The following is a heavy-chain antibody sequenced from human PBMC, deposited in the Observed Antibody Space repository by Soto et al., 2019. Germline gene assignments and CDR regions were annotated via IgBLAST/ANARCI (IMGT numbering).Heavy chain of an antibody. CDR2: ISTYNGDT. D-gene: IGHD2-15*01. Sequence: QGQLVQAGAEVRKPGASVKVSCKASGYTFSTSGMSWLRQAPGQGLEWMGWISTYNGDTNDAPKFQDRVTMTSDTSTSTVYMELRSLRSDDTAVYYCARAGAAPDYYYGMDVWGQGTRVTVSS. CDR1: GYTFSTSG. J-gene: IGHJ6*02. V-gene: IGHV1-18*01. CDR3: ARAGAAPDYYYGMDV.